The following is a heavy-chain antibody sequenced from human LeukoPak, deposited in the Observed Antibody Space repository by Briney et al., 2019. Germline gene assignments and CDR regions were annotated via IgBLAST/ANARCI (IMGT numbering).Heavy chain of an antibody. CDR1: GDSISYFY. J-gene: IGHJ4*02. CDR2: ISGSGST. Sequence: PSETLSLTCSVSGDSISYFYWSWIRQAAGKGLEWIGRISGSGSTDYNASLKSRVTMSVDTSKNQLSLKLSSVTAADTAVYYCARVRLGGGLDYWGQGTLVTVSS. V-gene: IGHV4-4*07. CDR3: ARVRLGGGLDY. D-gene: IGHD3-16*01.